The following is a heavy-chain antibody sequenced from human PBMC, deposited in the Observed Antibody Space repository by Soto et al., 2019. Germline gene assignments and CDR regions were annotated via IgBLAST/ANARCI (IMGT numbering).Heavy chain of an antibody. CDR1: GFTFSGYW. J-gene: IGHJ4*02. Sequence: EVQLVESGGGLVQPGGSLRLSCAASGFTFSGYWMHWVRQAPGKGLTWVSRINSDGTYTSSADSVRGRFTISRDDARNTLYLQLNSLRIEDTAVYYSTRALDGMIPTAYWGQGTLVTVSS. D-gene: IGHD3-22*01. CDR3: TRALDGMIPTAY. CDR2: INSDGTYT. V-gene: IGHV3-74*01.